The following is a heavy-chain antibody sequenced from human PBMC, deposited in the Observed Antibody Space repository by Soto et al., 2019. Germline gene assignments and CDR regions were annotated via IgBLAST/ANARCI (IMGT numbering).Heavy chain of an antibody. J-gene: IGHJ6*02. CDR2: IIPIFDTA. Sequence: QVQLVQSGAEVKKPGSSVRVSCKASGGTFSSYAISWVRQAPGQGLEWMGGIIPIFDTADYAQKFQGRVTITADESPSTPYMALSSLRSEDTAVYYCATHPMATITYYSGMDVWGQGTTVTVSS. CDR1: GGTFSSYA. V-gene: IGHV1-69*12. D-gene: IGHD5-12*01. CDR3: ATHPMATITYYSGMDV.